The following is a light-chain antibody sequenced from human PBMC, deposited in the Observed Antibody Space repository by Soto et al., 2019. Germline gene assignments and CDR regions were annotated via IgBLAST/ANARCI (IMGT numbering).Light chain of an antibody. Sequence: QSVLTQPPSASGSPGQSVTISCTGTRNDIGAYEFVSWYQHHPGKAPKLIIYEVVQRPSGVPDRFSGSKSGNTASLTVSGLQAADEADYYCSSYAGSSNVFGTGTKVTVL. J-gene: IGLJ1*01. CDR3: SSYAGSSNV. V-gene: IGLV2-8*01. CDR2: EVV. CDR1: RNDIGAYEF.